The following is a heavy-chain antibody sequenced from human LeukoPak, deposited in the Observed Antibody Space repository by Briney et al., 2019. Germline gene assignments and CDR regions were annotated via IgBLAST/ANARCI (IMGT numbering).Heavy chain of an antibody. CDR3: GRDALVGYFSYYYMDV. V-gene: IGHV4-59*01. CDR2: ISNSGST. CDR1: GGSISSNY. J-gene: IGHJ6*03. D-gene: IGHD2-15*01. Sequence: SETLSLTCTDSGGSISSNYWTWIRQSPVKGLEWIGDISNSGSTSYNPSLKSRVTISIDTSKNQFSLKMSSVTAADTAVYYCGRDALVGYFSYYYMDVWGKGTTVTVSS.